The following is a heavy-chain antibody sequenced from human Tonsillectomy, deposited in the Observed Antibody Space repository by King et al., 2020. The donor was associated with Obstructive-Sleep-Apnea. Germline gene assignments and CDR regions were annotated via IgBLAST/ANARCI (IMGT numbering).Heavy chain of an antibody. CDR1: GYTFTDYY. V-gene: IGHV1-2*02. CDR2: INTNSGGT. D-gene: IGHD6-19*01. CDR3: ARGRSSGWYTGFDP. J-gene: IGHJ5*02. Sequence: QLVQSGAEVKKPGASVKVSCKASGYTFTDYYMHWVRQAPGQGLEWMGWINTNSGGTNSAQKFQGRVTMTRDTSISTAYMELSRLRSDDTALYYCARGRSSGWYTGFDPWGQGTLVTVSS.